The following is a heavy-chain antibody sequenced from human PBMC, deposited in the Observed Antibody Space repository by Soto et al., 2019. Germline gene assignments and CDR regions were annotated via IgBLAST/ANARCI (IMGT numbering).Heavy chain of an antibody. CDR3: AKDPEIYDFWSGYYFRAITPYYYYGMDV. J-gene: IGHJ6*02. D-gene: IGHD3-3*01. CDR1: GFTFSSYG. CDR2: ISYDGSNK. Sequence: GGSLRLSCAASGFTFSSYGMHWVRQAPGKGLEWVAVISYDGSNKYYADSVKGRFTISRDNSKNTLYLQMNSLRAEDTAVYYCAKDPEIYDFWSGYYFRAITPYYYYGMDVWGQGTTVTV. V-gene: IGHV3-30*18.